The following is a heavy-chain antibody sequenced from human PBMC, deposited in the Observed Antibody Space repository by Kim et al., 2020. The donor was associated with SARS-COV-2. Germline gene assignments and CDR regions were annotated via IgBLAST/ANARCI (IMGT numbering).Heavy chain of an antibody. J-gene: IGHJ5*02. V-gene: IGHV3-74*01. CDR2: SRT. Sequence: SRTNYADSVKGRFTISRDNAKNTLYLQMNSLRVEDTAVYYCALSNWFDPWGQGTLVTVSS. CDR3: ALSNWFDP.